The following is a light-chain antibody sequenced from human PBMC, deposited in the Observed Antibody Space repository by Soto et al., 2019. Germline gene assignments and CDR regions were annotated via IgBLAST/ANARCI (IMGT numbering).Light chain of an antibody. CDR3: CSYAGTYSFNVM. CDR1: SSDVGGYNF. CDR2: DVI. V-gene: IGLV2-11*01. J-gene: IGLJ3*02. Sequence: QSALTQPRSVSGSPGQSVTISCTGTSSDVGGYNFVSWYQQHPGKAPKLMIYDVIKRPSGVPGRFAGSKSGNTASLTISGLQAEDEADYFCCSYAGTYSFNVMFGGGTKLTVL.